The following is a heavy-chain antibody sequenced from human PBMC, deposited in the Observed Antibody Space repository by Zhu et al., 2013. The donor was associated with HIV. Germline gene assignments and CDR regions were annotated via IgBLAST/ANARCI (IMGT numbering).Heavy chain of an antibody. CDR2: IRSKAYGGTT. J-gene: IGHJ6*02. CDR3: TRVGLRITGTEDYYYGLDV. V-gene: IGHV3-49*04. CDR1: GFIFGDYA. D-gene: IGHD1-20*01. Sequence: VQLVESGGGLVQPGRSLRLSCTASGFIFGDYAMSWVRQAPGKGLEWVGFIRSKAYGGTTDYAASVQGRFIISRDDSKSIAYLQVNSLKSEDTAVYYCTRVGLRITGTEDYYYGLDVWGQGTTVTVSS.